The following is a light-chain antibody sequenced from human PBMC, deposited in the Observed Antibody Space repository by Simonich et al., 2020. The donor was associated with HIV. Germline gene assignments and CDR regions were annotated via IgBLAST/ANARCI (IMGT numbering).Light chain of an antibody. J-gene: IGKJ5*01. CDR1: YILLHIDGKNY. CDR3: MEGLHLPIT. Sequence: DIVITQSTLSLSVTPGPPASMSSKFSYILLHIDGKNYLYGDLQKPGQSPQLLIDEVSSRFSGVPDRFSGSGSGTHFTLTISRVEAEDVGVYYCMEGLHLPITFGQGTRLEIK. CDR2: EVS. V-gene: IGKV2-29*02.